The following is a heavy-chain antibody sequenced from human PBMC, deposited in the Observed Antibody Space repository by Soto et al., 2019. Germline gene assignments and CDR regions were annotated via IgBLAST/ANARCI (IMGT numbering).Heavy chain of an antibody. Sequence: SETLSLTCAVYGGSFSGYYWTWIRQPPGTGLEWVGEINHSGSTNYNPSLKSRVTISVDTSKNQFSLKLTSVTAADTAVYYCARDKITGLFDYWGQGTLVTVS. CDR1: GGSFSGYY. J-gene: IGHJ4*02. V-gene: IGHV4-34*01. CDR3: ARDKITGLFDY. CDR2: INHSGST. D-gene: IGHD2-8*02.